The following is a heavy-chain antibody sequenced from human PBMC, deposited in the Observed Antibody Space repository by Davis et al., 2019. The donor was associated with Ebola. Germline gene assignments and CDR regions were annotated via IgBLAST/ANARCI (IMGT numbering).Heavy chain of an antibody. CDR2: ITGSGDTT. CDR1: GFTFSNYA. Sequence: GESLKISCAASGFTFSNYAMSWVRQAPGKGLEWVSGITGSGDTTYYADSLKGRFTISRDNSNNTLYLQMHSLRVEDTARYYCAKASWGPAARPLLDSWGQGIMVTVSS. V-gene: IGHV3-23*01. CDR3: AKASWGPAARPLLDS. D-gene: IGHD2-2*02. J-gene: IGHJ4*02.